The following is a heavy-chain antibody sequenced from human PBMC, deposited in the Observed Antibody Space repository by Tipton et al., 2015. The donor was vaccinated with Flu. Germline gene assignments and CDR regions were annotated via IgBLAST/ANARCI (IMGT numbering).Heavy chain of an antibody. CDR2: VRQAGSP. CDR3: ARDYGDFNWFES. CDR1: GDSIASPYF. V-gene: IGHV4-38-2*02. Sequence: TLSLTCSVSGDSIASPYFWGWIRQPPGKGLEWIGNVRQAGSPYYNPSLRSRVTVSVDTSRNQFSLRLTSVTAADTAVYFCARDYGDFNWFESWGQGTLVTVSS. J-gene: IGHJ5*01. D-gene: IGHD4-17*01.